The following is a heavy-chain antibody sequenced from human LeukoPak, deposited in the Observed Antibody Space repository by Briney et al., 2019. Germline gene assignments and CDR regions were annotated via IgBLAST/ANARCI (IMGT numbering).Heavy chain of an antibody. CDR3: ARSAPRDFWSGDTVPYYYYYGMDV. CDR1: GGPISSFY. CDR2: VYYSRIS. Sequence: SWGTFSLTCTALGGPISSFYWSWIRQPPRQGLDWIGYVYYSRISNYNPSLNTRVAIPVDTTKNRFCLHRSSVTAALTAVYYCARSAPRDFWSGDTVPYYYYYGMDVWGEGTTVTVSS. V-gene: IGHV4-59*01. J-gene: IGHJ6*04. D-gene: IGHD3-3*01.